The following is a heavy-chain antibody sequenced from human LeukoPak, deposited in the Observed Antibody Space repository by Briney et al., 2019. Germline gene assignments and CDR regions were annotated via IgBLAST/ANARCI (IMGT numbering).Heavy chain of an antibody. V-gene: IGHV4-4*07. Sequence: PSETLSLTCTVFAGSISNYYWSWIRQPAGKGLEWIGRIYTSGNTNYNPSLESRVTMSVDTSKNQFSLKLTSVTAADTAVYYCAREYCSSSSCFHYSYYYFMDVWGKGTKVTVSS. CDR2: IYTSGNT. CDR1: AGSISNYY. CDR3: AREYCSSSSCFHYSYYYFMDV. D-gene: IGHD2-2*01. J-gene: IGHJ6*04.